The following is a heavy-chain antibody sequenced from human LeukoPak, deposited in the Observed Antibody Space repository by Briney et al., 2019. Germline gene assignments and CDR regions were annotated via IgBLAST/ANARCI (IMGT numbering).Heavy chain of an antibody. Sequence: PSETLSLTCTVSGGSISSYYWSWIRQPPGKGLEWIGYIYYSGSTNYNPSLKSRVTISVDTSKNQFSLKLSSVTAADTAVYYCARGRDYVWGSYRYGDSFGYWGQGTLVTVSS. CDR1: GGSISSYY. CDR2: IYYSGST. V-gene: IGHV4-59*01. CDR3: ARGRDYVWGSYRYGDSFGY. D-gene: IGHD3-16*02. J-gene: IGHJ4*02.